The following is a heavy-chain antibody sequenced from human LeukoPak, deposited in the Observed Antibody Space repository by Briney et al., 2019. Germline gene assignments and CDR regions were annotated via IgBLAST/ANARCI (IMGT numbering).Heavy chain of an antibody. CDR3: ARAECELLGQVEY. CDR1: GFTFSSYA. J-gene: IGHJ4*02. Sequence: GGSLRLSCAASGFTFSSYATHWVRQAPGKGLEWVAVISYDGSNKYYADSVKGRFTISRDNSKNTLYLQMNSLRAGDTAVYYCARAECELLGQVEYWGQGTLVTVSS. D-gene: IGHD1-26*01. CDR2: ISYDGSNK. V-gene: IGHV3-30-3*01.